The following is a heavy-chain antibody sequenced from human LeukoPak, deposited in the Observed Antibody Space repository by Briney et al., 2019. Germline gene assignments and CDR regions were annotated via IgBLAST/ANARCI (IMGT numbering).Heavy chain of an antibody. D-gene: IGHD4-23*01. Sequence: GESLKISCKASGYSFTTYWIARVRQMPGKGLEWMGIIYPGDSDTRYSPSFQGQVTVSADKSISTAYLQWSSLKASDTAMYYCARRRYGGNDFDYWGQGTLVTVSS. CDR1: GYSFTTYW. CDR2: IYPGDSDT. J-gene: IGHJ4*02. CDR3: ARRRYGGNDFDY. V-gene: IGHV5-51*01.